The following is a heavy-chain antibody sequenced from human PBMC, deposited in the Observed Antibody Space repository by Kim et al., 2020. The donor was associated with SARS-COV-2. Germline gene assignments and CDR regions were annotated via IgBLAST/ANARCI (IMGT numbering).Heavy chain of an antibody. J-gene: IGHJ5*02. V-gene: IGHV3-23*01. CDR1: GFTFSNYA. CDR3: AKEPSGDYVRWFHP. CDR2: INAAGGGT. Sequence: GGSLRLSCAASGFTFSNYAMHWVRQAPGKGLEWVSSINAAGGGTWYADSVKGRLTISRDNSKNTLYLQMNSLTVEDTAVYSCAKEPSGDYVRWFHPWGQGTVVTVSS. D-gene: IGHD4-17*01.